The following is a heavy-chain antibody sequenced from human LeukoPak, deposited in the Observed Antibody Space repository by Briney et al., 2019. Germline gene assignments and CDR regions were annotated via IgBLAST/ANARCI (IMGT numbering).Heavy chain of an antibody. CDR2: VDSDGTTT. V-gene: IGHV3-74*01. CDR3: VRDRIGFDP. CDR1: GFTLNNYW. D-gene: IGHD3-16*02. J-gene: IGHJ5*02. Sequence: PGGSLRLSCAAFGFTLNNYWMHWVRQAPGKGLVWVSRVDSDGTTTAYADSVKGRFTVSRDNAKNTVFLQMNSLRAEDTAVYYCVRDRIGFDPWGQGTLATVSS.